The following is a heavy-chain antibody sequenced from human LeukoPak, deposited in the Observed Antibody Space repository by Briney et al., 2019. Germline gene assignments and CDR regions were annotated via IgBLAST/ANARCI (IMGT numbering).Heavy chain of an antibody. V-gene: IGHV3-21*01. CDR1: GFPFSTYS. Sequence: GGSLRLSCAASGFPFSTYSMNWVRQAPGKGLEWVSSISSSSSYIYYADSVKGRFTISRDNAKNSLYLQMNSLRAEDTAVYYCAREVALVHYYDSSGYSFDYWGQGTLVTVSS. CDR2: ISSSSSYI. D-gene: IGHD3-22*01. CDR3: AREVALVHYYDSSGYSFDY. J-gene: IGHJ4*02.